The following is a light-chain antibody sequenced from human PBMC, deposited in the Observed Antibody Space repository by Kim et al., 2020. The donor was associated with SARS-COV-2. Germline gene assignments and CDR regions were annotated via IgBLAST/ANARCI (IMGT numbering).Light chain of an antibody. CDR2: GKN. J-gene: IGLJ3*02. Sequence: SSELTQDPAVSVALGQTVRITCQGDSLRSYYASWYQQKPGQAPVLVIYGKNNRPSGILDRFSGSSSGNTASLTITGAQAEDEADYYCNSRDSSGNHWVFGRGTQLTVL. V-gene: IGLV3-19*01. CDR3: NSRDSSGNHWV. CDR1: SLRSYY.